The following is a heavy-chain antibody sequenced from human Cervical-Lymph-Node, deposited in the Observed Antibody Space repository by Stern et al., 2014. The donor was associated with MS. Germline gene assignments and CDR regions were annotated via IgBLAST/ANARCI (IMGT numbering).Heavy chain of an antibody. Sequence: VQLVQSGPEVKRPGESLKISCQASGYTFTSYWIGWVRQMPGKGLEWIAIIFPGGSDIRYSPSFQGQGPISDDKSSSTAYLQWNNLKASDTAIYYCARQRYFDYWGQGTLVTVSS. CDR1: GYTFTSYW. CDR3: ARQRYFDY. CDR2: IFPGGSDI. J-gene: IGHJ4*02. V-gene: IGHV5-51*01.